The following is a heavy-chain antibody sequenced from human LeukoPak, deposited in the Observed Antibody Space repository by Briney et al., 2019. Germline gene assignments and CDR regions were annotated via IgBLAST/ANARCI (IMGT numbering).Heavy chain of an antibody. J-gene: IGHJ4*02. D-gene: IGHD2-2*01. CDR2: IYSGGST. CDR1: SFSVSSNY. Sequence: GGFLRLSCAASSFSVSSNYMTWVRQAPGKGLECVSVIYSGGSTYYADSVKGRFTISRDNSKNTLYLQMNSLRAEDTAVYFCASTGDIGYCSSTSCCFDYWGQGILVNVSA. CDR3: ASTGDIGYCSSTSCCFDY. V-gene: IGHV3-53*01.